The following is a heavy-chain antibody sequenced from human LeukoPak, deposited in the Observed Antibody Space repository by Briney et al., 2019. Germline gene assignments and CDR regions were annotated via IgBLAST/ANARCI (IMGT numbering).Heavy chain of an antibody. CDR1: GYSFTSYW. Sequence: PGESLKISCKGSGYSFTSYWIGWVRQMPGKGLEWMGIIYPGDSDTKYSPSLQGQVTISADKSFSTAYLQWNSLKASDTAIYYCARSDQLKWFGDPRRPYYYGMDVWGQGTTVTVSS. CDR2: IYPGDSDT. J-gene: IGHJ6*02. CDR3: ARSDQLKWFGDPRRPYYYGMDV. V-gene: IGHV5-51*01. D-gene: IGHD3-10*01.